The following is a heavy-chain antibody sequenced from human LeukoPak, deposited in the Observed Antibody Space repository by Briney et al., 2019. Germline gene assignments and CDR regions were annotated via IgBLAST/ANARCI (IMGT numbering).Heavy chain of an antibody. D-gene: IGHD3-22*01. CDR3: ARDGGYYYDVYYFDY. V-gene: IGHV3-21*01. CDR1: GFTFSSCS. Sequence: GGSLRPSCAASGFTFSSCSMNWVRQAPGKGLEWASSISRSGTYISYADSVKGRFTISRDNAKNSLYLQMNSLRAEDTGVYYCARDGGYYYDVYYFDYWGQGTLATVSS. J-gene: IGHJ4*02. CDR2: ISRSGTYI.